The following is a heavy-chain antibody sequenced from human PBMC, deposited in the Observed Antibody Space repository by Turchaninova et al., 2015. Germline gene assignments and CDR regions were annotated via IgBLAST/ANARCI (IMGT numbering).Heavy chain of an antibody. J-gene: IGHJ3*02. CDR3: AKQDGGPGAFDI. D-gene: IGHD3-16*01. V-gene: IGHV4-39*01. CDR1: GAPISSSSYY. Sequence: QLQLQESGPGLVKPSETLSLTCPVPGAPISSSSYYWGWIRQPPGKGLEWIGIIYHSGTTYYNPSLKSRVTISVDRSKNRFSLKLNSVTAADTAVFYCAKQDGGPGAFDIWGRGTTVAVSP. CDR2: IYHSGTT.